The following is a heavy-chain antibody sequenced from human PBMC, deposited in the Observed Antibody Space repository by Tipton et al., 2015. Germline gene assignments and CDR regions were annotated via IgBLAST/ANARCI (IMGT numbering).Heavy chain of an antibody. Sequence: TLSLTCAVSAYSISTDYYWGWIRQPPGKGLEWIGSLYFSGSTYYNPSLKSRVTISIDRFKNQFSLKLSSVTAADTAVYYCASPSLPHDRGDYYFQSWGQGSLVTVSS. D-gene: IGHD2-21*02. CDR3: ASPSLPHDRGDYYFQS. V-gene: IGHV4-38-2*01. CDR2: LYFSGST. CDR1: AYSISTDYY. J-gene: IGHJ4*02.